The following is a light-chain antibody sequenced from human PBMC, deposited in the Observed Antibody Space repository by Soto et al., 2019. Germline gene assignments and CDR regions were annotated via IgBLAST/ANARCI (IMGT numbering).Light chain of an antibody. CDR2: AAS. Sequence: DIQMTQSPSSVYASVGDRVTITCRASQGMSSWLAWYQQKPGKVPKLLIYAASSLQSGVPSRFSGSGSGTEFTLALSSLQPEDFATYYCQQANSFPYTFGQWTKRAIK. CDR3: QQANSFPYT. V-gene: IGKV1-12*01. CDR1: QGMSSW. J-gene: IGKJ2*01.